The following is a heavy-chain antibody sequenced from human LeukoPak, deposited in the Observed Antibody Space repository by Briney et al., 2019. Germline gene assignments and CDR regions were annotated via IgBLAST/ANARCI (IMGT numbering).Heavy chain of an antibody. V-gene: IGHV3-11*04. D-gene: IGHD3-22*01. CDR1: GFTFSDYY. CDR3: ARDKYYYDLFDY. CDR2: ISSSGSTI. J-gene: IGHJ4*02. Sequence: GGSLRLSCAAPGFTFSDYYMSWIRQAPGKGLEWVSYISSSGSTIYYADSVKGRFTISRDNAKNSLYLQMNSLRAEDTAVYYCARDKYYYDLFDYWGQGTLVTVSS.